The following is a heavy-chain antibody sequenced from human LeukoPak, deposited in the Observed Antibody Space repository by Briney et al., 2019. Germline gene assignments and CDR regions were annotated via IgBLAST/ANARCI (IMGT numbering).Heavy chain of an antibody. D-gene: IGHD1-14*01. CDR2: ITSSTFST. CDR1: GFTFSNAW. J-gene: IGHJ4*01. CDR3: AKASTGSPHC. Sequence: GGSLRLSCAASGFTFSNAWMSWVRQAPGRGLEWVSTITSSTFSTYYADSAKGRFTISRDNSKNTLYLQMSSLRAEDTAVYYCAKASTGSPHCWGQGTLVTVSS. V-gene: IGHV3-23*01.